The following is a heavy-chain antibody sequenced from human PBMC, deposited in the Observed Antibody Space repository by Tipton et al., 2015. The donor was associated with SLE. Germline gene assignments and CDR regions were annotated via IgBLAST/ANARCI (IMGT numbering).Heavy chain of an antibody. J-gene: IGHJ6*02. CDR3: ARDSIYYDILTGYYDNDYYYGMDV. D-gene: IGHD3-9*01. V-gene: IGHV4-4*07. CDR1: GGSISGYY. CDR2: IYTSGST. Sequence: TLSLTCTVSGGSISGYYWSWIRQPAGKGLEWIGRIYTSGSTNYNPSLKSRVTMSVDTSKNQFSLKLSSVTAADTAVYYCARDSIYYDILTGYYDNDYYYGMDVWGQGTTVTVSS.